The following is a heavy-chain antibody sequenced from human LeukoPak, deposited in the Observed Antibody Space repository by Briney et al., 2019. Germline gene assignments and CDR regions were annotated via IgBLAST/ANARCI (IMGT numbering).Heavy chain of an antibody. D-gene: IGHD3-10*01. J-gene: IGHJ4*02. CDR3: AKFNSGRVFDY. V-gene: IGHV3-23*01. CDR1: GFTLSSYA. Sequence: GGSLRLSCAASGFTLSSYAMSWVRQAPGKGLEWVSAISGSGGSTYYADSVKGRFTISRDNSKDTLYLQMNSLRAEDTAVYYCAKFNSGRVFDYWGQGILVTVSS. CDR2: ISGSGGST.